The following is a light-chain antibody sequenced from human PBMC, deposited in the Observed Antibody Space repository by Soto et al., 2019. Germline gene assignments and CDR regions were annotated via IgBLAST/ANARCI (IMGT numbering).Light chain of an antibody. CDR2: GNS. CDR3: QSYDSSLSVHYV. J-gene: IGLJ1*01. V-gene: IGLV1-40*01. Sequence: QTVVTQPPSVSGAPGQRVTISCTGSTSNIGAGYGVHWYQQLPGTAPKLLIYGNSNRPSGVPDRFSGSKSGTSASLAITGLRAEDEADYYCQSYDSSLSVHYVFGTGTKLT. CDR1: TSNIGAGYG.